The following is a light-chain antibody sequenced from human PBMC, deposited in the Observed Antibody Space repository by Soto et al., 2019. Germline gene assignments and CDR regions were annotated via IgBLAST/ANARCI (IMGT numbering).Light chain of an antibody. J-gene: IGLJ1*01. CDR1: SSDVGGYNY. CDR3: SSYTSSSTFYV. CDR2: EVS. V-gene: IGLV2-14*01. Sequence: QSALTQPASVSGSPGQSITISCTGTSSDVGGYNYVSWYQQHPGKAPKLMIYEVSNRPSGVSNRFSGSKSGNTASLTISGLXAEDEADYYCSSYTSSSTFYVFGTGTKVTVL.